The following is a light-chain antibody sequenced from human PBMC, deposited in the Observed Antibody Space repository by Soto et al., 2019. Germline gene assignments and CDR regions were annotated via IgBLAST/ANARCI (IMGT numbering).Light chain of an antibody. CDR2: ATS. V-gene: IGKV3-20*01. CDR1: QSVSSNY. Sequence: EIVLTQSPGTLSLSLGERATLSCRASQSVSSNYLAWYQQKPGQAPRRLIYATSSRATGIPDRFSGSGSGTDFTLTISRLEPEDFAVYYCQQYGNSPRYRFGQGTKLEIK. CDR3: QQYGNSPRYR. J-gene: IGKJ2*03.